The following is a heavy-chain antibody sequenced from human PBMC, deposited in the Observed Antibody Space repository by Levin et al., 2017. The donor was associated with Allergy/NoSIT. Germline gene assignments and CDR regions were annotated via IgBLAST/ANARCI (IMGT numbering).Heavy chain of an antibody. CDR1: GFNFSSYG. Sequence: QPGGSLRLSCAASGFNFSSYGMHWVRQAPGKGLEWVALIWYDGSNKYYADSVKGRFTISRDNSRNTLSLQMNNLGAEDTALYYCARGGVDIDSWGQGTLVTVSS. CDR2: IWYDGSNK. D-gene: IGHD3-3*01. V-gene: IGHV3-33*01. J-gene: IGHJ4*02. CDR3: ARGGVDIDS.